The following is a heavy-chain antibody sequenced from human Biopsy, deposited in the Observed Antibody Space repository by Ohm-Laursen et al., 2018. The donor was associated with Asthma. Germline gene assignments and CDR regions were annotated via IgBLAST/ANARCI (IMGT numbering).Heavy chain of an antibody. V-gene: IGHV4-59*01. Sequence: SETLSLTCTVSGVSISSYYWTWIRQPPGKGLEWIGNIHYSGSTYSNPSLKSRVTISVDTSKKQISLRLSSVIAADTAVYYCAGFCSGGNCPDHWGQGTLATVSS. J-gene: IGHJ4*02. CDR2: IHYSGST. D-gene: IGHD2-15*01. CDR1: GVSISSYY. CDR3: AGFCSGGNCPDH.